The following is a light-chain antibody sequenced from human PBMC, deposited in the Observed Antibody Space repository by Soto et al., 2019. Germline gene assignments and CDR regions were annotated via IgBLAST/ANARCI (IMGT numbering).Light chain of an antibody. CDR1: QDVGKF. CDR2: ETS. CDR3: QQRNNWPLT. V-gene: IGKV3-11*01. Sequence: EVVLTQSPDTLSLSPGERATLSCRASQDVGKFLVWYQQKPGLSPSLVIYETSKRATDIPDRFSGSGSGTAFTLTINPLEPEDVGVYYCQQRNNWPLTFGGGTKVELK. J-gene: IGKJ4*01.